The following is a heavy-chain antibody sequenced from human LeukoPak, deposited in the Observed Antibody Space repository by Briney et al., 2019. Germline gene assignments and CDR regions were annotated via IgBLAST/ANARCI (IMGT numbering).Heavy chain of an antibody. D-gene: IGHD5-18*01. J-gene: IGHJ4*02. V-gene: IGHV1-69*06. CDR1: GGTFSSYA. Sequence: SVRVSCKASGGTFSSYAISWVRQAPGQGLEWMGGIIPIFGTANYAQTVQGRVTITADKSTSTAYMELSSLRSEDTAVYYCAREDTAMAYFDYWGQGTLVTVSS. CDR3: AREDTAMAYFDY. CDR2: IIPIFGTA.